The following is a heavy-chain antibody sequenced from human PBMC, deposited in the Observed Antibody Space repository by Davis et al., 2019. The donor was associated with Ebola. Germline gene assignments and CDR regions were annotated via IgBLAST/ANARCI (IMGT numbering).Heavy chain of an antibody. D-gene: IGHD6-13*01. CDR2: INAGNGNT. Sequence: ASVKVSCKASGYTFTSYAMHWVRQAPGQRLEWMGWINAGNGNTKYSQKFQGRVTITRDTYASTAYMELSSLRSEDTAVYYCARGIAAAGTSHWGQGTLVTVSS. CDR3: ARGIAAAGTSH. CDR1: GYTFTSYA. J-gene: IGHJ4*02. V-gene: IGHV1-3*01.